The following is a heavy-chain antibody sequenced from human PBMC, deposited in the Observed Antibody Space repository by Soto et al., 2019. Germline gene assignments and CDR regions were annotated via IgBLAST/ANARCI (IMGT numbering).Heavy chain of an antibody. CDR3: VRDPDGHIDSDY. CDR1: GYTFTSYG. J-gene: IGHJ4*02. V-gene: IGHV1-18*01. CDR2: ISAYNGDT. Sequence: QVQLVQSGAEVKEPGASVKISCKASGYTFTSYGISWVRQAPGQGLEWMSWISAYNGDTNYAQKVQGRVTMTTDTSTSTAFMELRSLRFDDTAVYYCVRDPDGHIDSDYWGQGTLVTVSS.